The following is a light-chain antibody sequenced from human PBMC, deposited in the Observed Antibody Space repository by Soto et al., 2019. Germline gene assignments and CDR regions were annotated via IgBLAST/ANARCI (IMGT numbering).Light chain of an antibody. J-gene: IGKJ1*01. CDR2: DVS. Sequence: EIVMTQSPATLSVSPGERATLSCRASQSVSSNLAWCQQKPGQAPRLLIYDVSTRATGVPARFSGTGSETDFTLTISRLAPEDFAVYYCQQYSRSPRTFGQGTKVDIK. V-gene: IGKV3-15*01. CDR3: QQYSRSPRT. CDR1: QSVSSN.